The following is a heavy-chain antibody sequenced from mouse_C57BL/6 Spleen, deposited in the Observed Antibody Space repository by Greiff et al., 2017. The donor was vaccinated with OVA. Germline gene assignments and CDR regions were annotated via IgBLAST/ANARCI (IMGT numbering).Heavy chain of an antibody. CDR2: IYPGSGST. CDR3: ARSETRATWFAY. CDR1: GYTFTSYW. D-gene: IGHD3-1*01. Sequence: QVQLQQPGAELVKPGASVKMSCKASGYTFTSYWITWVKQRPGQGLEWIGDIYPGSGSTNYNGKFKSKATLTVDTSYSTAYMQLSSLTSEDSAVYYCARSETRATWFAYWGQGTLVTVSA. V-gene: IGHV1-55*01. J-gene: IGHJ3*01.